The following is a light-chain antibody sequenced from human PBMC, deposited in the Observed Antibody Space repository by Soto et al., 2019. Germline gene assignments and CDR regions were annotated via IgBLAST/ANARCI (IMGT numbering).Light chain of an antibody. Sequence: SALTQPASVSGSPGQSITISCTGTSSDVGGYNYVSWYQQHPGKAPKLMIYEVSNRPSGVSNRFSGCKSGNTASLTISGLQAEDEADYYCSSYTSSRTLVFGGGTKVTVL. CDR1: SSDVGGYNY. J-gene: IGLJ2*01. V-gene: IGLV2-14*01. CDR3: SSYTSSRTLV. CDR2: EVS.